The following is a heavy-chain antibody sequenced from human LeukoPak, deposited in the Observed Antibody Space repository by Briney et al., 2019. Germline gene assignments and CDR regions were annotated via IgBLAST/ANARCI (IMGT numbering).Heavy chain of an antibody. Sequence: PGGSLRLSCAASGFTFSSYGMHWVRQAPGKGLEWEAFIRYDGSNKYYADSVKGRFTISRDNSKNTLYLQMNSLRAEDTAVYYCAKEGYSKAGRAEYQLLWGGFDYWGQGTLVTVSS. CDR2: IRYDGSNK. J-gene: IGHJ4*02. CDR1: GFTFSSYG. V-gene: IGHV3-30*02. D-gene: IGHD2-2*01. CDR3: AKEGYSKAGRAEYQLLWGGFDY.